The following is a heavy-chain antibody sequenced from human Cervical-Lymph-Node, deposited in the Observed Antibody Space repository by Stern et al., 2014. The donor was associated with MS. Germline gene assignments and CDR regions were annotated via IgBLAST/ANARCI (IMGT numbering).Heavy chain of an antibody. D-gene: IGHD1-1*01. CDR1: GFTVSRDY. CDR3: ARDTSSPERSDW. J-gene: IGHJ4*02. Sequence: EVQLLQSGGGVIQPGGSLRLSCTASGFTVSRDYMTWVRQAPGKGLEWVSLITNVGSTFYTYSVKGRFTISRDDSKNTVYLHMTSLRAEDTAMYYCARDTSSPERSDWWGQGTLVTVSS. CDR2: ITNVGST. V-gene: IGHV3-53*01.